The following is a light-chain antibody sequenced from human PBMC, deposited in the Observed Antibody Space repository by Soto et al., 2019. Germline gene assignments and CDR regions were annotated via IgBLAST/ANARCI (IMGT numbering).Light chain of an antibody. CDR2: DAS. Sequence: DIQMTQSPSTLSASVGDRVTSTCRASQSISSWLAWYQQKPGKAPKLLIYDASSLESGVPSRFSGSGSGTEFTLTISSLQPDDFATYYCQQYNSYSSTFGHGTKLEIK. CDR3: QQYNSYSST. J-gene: IGKJ2*01. V-gene: IGKV1-5*01. CDR1: QSISSW.